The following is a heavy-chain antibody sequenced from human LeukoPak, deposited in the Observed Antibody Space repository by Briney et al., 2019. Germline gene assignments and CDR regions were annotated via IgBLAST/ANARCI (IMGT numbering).Heavy chain of an antibody. CDR3: ARFGSWYQNWFDP. CDR2: IKQDGSEK. CDR1: GFTFSSYE. D-gene: IGHD6-13*01. V-gene: IGHV3-7*01. Sequence: GGSLRLSCAASGFTFSSYEMNWVRQAPGKGLEWVANIKQDGSEKYYVDSVKGRFTISRDNAKNSLYLQMNSLRAEDTAVYYCARFGSWYQNWFDPWGQGTLVTVSS. J-gene: IGHJ5*02.